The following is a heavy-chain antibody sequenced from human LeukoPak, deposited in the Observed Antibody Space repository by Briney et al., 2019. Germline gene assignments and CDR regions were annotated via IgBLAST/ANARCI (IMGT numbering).Heavy chain of an antibody. CDR2: IYHSGST. Sequence: SETPSLTCAVSGYSISSGYYWGWIRQPPGKGLEWIGSIYHSGSTYYNPSLKSRVTISVDTSKNQFSLKLSSVTAADTAVYYCARLGVDIVVVPAAILPSIWGQGTMVTVSS. D-gene: IGHD2-2*03. V-gene: IGHV4-38-2*01. J-gene: IGHJ3*02. CDR1: GYSISSGYY. CDR3: ARLGVDIVVVPAAILPSI.